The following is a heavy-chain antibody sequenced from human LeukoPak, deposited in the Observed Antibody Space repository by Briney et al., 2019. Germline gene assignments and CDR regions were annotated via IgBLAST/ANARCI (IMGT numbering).Heavy chain of an antibody. CDR2: ISYRGST. D-gene: IGHD6-19*01. Sequence: SETLSLTCTLSGGSLSSGDYYWTWIRQSPGKGLEWIGHISYRGSTDYKASLKSRITMSIDNSKNQFSLKLSSVTAADTAVYFCARDVSSGWGGDTFDIWGQGTTVIVSS. V-gene: IGHV4-30-4*08. CDR3: ARDVSSGWGGDTFDI. J-gene: IGHJ3*02. CDR1: GGSLSSGDYY.